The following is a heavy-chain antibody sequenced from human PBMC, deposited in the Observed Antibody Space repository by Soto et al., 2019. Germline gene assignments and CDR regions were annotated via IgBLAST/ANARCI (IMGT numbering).Heavy chain of an antibody. D-gene: IGHD1-20*01. V-gene: IGHV4-34*01. J-gene: IGHJ4*02. CDR3: ARGNNWNPYYFDH. CDR2: INHSGST. Sequence: QVQLQQWGAGLLKPSETLSLTCAVYGGSFSGYYWSWIRQPPGKGLEWIGEINHSGSTNYNPSLKSRVTISVDTSKNQFSLKLSSVTAADTAVYYCARGNNWNPYYFDHWGQGTLVTVSS. CDR1: GGSFSGYY.